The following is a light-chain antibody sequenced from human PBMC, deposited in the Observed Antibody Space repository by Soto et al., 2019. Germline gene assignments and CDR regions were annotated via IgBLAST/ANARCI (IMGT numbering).Light chain of an antibody. Sequence: QSVLTQPASVSGSPGQSITISCTGTSSDVGGYNSVSWYQQHPGKAPKLVIYDVSNRPSGVSNRFSGSKSGNTASLTISGLQAEDEADYYCNSYTSTTTPVVFGGGTQLTVL. CDR2: DVS. V-gene: IGLV2-14*03. CDR1: SSDVGGYNS. J-gene: IGLJ2*01. CDR3: NSYTSTTTPVV.